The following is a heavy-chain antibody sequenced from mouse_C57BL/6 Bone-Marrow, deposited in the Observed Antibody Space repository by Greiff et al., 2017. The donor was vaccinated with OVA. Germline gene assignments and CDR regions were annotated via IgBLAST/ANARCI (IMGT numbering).Heavy chain of an antibody. V-gene: IGHV1-26*01. CDR2: IHPNNGGT. CDR1: GYTFTDYY. CDR3: ARYHPGIAY. J-gene: IGHJ3*01. Sequence: VQLQQSGPELVKPGASVKISCKASGYTFTDYYMNWVKQSPGKSLEWIGDIHPNNGGTSYNQKFKGKATLTVDKASSTAYMELRSLTSEDSAVYYCARYHPGIAYWGQGTLVTVSA.